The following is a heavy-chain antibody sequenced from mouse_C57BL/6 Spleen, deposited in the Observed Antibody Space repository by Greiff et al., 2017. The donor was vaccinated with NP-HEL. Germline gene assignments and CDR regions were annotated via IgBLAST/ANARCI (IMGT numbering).Heavy chain of an antibody. Sequence: VQLQQSGAELVRPGSSVKLSCKASGYTFTSYWMDWVKQRPGQGLEWIGNIYPSDSETHYNQKFKDKATLTVDKSSSTAYMQLSSLTSEDSAVYYGARGRYYGSSAYWYFDVWGTGTTVTVSS. J-gene: IGHJ1*03. CDR3: ARGRYYGSSAYWYFDV. D-gene: IGHD1-1*01. CDR1: GYTFTSYW. CDR2: IYPSDSET. V-gene: IGHV1-61*01.